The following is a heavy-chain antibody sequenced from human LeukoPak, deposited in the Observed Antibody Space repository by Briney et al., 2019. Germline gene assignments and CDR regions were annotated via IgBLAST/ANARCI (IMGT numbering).Heavy chain of an antibody. CDR3: AGDGYSPYRAGY. CDR2: IYSGGNT. V-gene: IGHV3-53*01. Sequence: PGGSLRLSCAASGFTVSSSYMIWVRQAPGKGLEWVSVIYSGGNTYYADSVKGRFTISRDNSKNTVYLQMDSLRAEDTAVYYCAGDGYSPYRAGYWGQGTLVTVSS. D-gene: IGHD5-18*01. CDR1: GFTVSSSY. J-gene: IGHJ4*02.